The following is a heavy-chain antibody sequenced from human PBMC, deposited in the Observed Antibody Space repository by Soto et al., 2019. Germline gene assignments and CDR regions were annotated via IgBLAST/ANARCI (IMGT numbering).Heavy chain of an antibody. CDR2: IYYSGST. CDR1: GGSISSGDCY. D-gene: IGHD4-17*01. V-gene: IGHV4-30-4*01. CDR3: ARYNFVDYGDSRRDY. J-gene: IGHJ4*02. Sequence: PSETLSLTCTVSGGSISSGDCYWSWIRQPPGKGLEWIGYIYYSGSTYYNPSLKSRVTISVDTSKNQFSLKLSSVTAADTAVYYCARYNFVDYGDSRRDYWGQGTLVTVSS.